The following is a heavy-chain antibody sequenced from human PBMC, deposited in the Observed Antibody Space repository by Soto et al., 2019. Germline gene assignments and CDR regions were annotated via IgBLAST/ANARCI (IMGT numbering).Heavy chain of an antibody. Sequence: HPGGSLRLSCAASGFTFSSYAMSWVRQAPGKGLEWVSAISGSGGSTYYADSVKGRFTISRDNSKNTLYLQMNSLRAEDTAVYYCAKLWSPRIAAAGSTKRISELYYFDYWGQGTLVTVS. V-gene: IGHV3-23*01. CDR1: GFTFSSYA. D-gene: IGHD6-13*01. J-gene: IGHJ4*02. CDR3: AKLWSPRIAAAGSTKRISELYYFDY. CDR2: ISGSGGST.